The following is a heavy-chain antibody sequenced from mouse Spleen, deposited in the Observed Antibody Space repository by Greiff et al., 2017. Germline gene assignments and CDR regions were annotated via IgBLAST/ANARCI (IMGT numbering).Heavy chain of an antibody. Sequence: EVMLVESGGGLVQPGGSLKLSCATSGFTFSDYYMYWVRQTPEKRLEWVAYISNGGGSTYYPDTVKGRFTISRDNAKNTLYLQMSRLKSEDTAMYYCARAFYDGYYGFAYWGQGTLVTVSA. CDR1: GFTFSDYY. J-gene: IGHJ3*01. CDR2: ISNGGGST. D-gene: IGHD2-3*01. V-gene: IGHV5-12*02. CDR3: ARAFYDGYYGFAY.